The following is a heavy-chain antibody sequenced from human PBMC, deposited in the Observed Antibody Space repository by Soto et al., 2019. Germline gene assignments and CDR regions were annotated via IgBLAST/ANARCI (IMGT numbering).Heavy chain of an antibody. J-gene: IGHJ3*02. V-gene: IGHV4-38-2*01. CDR3: TKALYCSSTSCYSGGDTFHI. Sequence: KPSETLSLTCDVSGYSISSGYYWGWIRQPPGKGLEWIGSIYHSGSTYYNPSLKSRVTISVDTSKNQFSLKLSSVTAADTAVYFCTKALYCSSTSCYSGGDTFHIWGQGTMVTVSS. D-gene: IGHD2-2*01. CDR1: GYSISSGYY. CDR2: IYHSGST.